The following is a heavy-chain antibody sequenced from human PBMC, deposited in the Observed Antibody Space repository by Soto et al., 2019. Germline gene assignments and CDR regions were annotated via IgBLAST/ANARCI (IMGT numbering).Heavy chain of an antibody. V-gene: IGHV3-23*01. CDR1: GFTFSSYA. CDR3: AFAGYDISGYRDYYYGIDV. J-gene: IGHJ6*02. D-gene: IGHD3-22*01. CDR2: ISGSGGST. Sequence: EVQLLESGGGLVQPGGSVRLSCAASGFTFSSYAMSWVRQAPGKGLERVSAISGSGGSTYYADSVKGRFTISRDNSKNTLYMQMNSLRAEDTAVHYCAFAGYDISGYRDYYYGIDVWGQGTTVTVSS.